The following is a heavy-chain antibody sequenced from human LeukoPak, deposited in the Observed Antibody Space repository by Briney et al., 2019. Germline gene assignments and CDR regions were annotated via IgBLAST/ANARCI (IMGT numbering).Heavy chain of an antibody. Sequence: IGWITPYNANTNYAQQLQRRLTLTTDTSTSKAYRGLRRLRSDDTAVYYCARVGRDLYSDDYWGQGTLVSVSS. CDR2: ITPYNANT. V-gene: IGHV1-18*01. CDR3: ARVGRDLYSDDY. J-gene: IGHJ4*02. D-gene: IGHD2-2*02.